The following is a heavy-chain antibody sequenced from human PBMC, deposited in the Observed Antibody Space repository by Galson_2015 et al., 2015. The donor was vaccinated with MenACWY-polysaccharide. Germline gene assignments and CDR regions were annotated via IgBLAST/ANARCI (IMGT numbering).Heavy chain of an antibody. J-gene: IGHJ4*02. V-gene: IGHV3-7*01. CDR2: IERVGSEK. D-gene: IGHD6-19*01. CDR1: GLTFSDYF. Sequence: SLRLSCAASGLTFSDYFMTWVRQAPGKGLEWVANIERVGSEKNYVDSVKARFTISRDNAKNSLYLQMDNLRAEDTAVYYCAGGLGWSSDYWGPGTLVTVSS. CDR3: AGGLGWSSDY.